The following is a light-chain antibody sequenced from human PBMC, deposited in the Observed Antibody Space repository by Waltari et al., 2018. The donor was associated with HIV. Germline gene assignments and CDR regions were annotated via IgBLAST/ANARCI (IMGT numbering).Light chain of an antibody. J-gene: IGKJ4*01. V-gene: IGKV3-20*01. Sequence: EIVLMQSPGTLCLSPGERATLSCRASQSVSSTYLAWYQQKPGQAPRLLIYGASSRATGIPDRFSGSGSGTDFTLTISRLEPEDFAVYYCQQYGSSSLTFGGGTKVEIK. CDR2: GAS. CDR3: QQYGSSSLT. CDR1: QSVSSTY.